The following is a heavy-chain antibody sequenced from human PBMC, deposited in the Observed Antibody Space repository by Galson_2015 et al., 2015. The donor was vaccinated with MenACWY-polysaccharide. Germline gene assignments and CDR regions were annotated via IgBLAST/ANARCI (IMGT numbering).Heavy chain of an antibody. Sequence: SLRLSCAASGFTFSNAWMSWVRQAPGKGLEWVGRIKSKTDGGTTDYAAPVKGRFTISRDDSKNTLYLQMNSLKTEDTAVYYCTTDLGAYCGGDRYSFDAFDIWGQGTMVTVSS. CDR3: TTDLGAYCGGDRYSFDAFDI. CDR2: IKSKTDGGTT. V-gene: IGHV3-15*01. J-gene: IGHJ3*02. CDR1: GFTFSNAW. D-gene: IGHD2-21*02.